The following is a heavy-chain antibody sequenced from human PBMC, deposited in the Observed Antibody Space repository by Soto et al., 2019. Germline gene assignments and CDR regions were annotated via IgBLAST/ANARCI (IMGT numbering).Heavy chain of an antibody. V-gene: IGHV3-23*01. CDR3: AKGGWLFRYYMDV. Sequence: GGSLRLSCAASGFTFSSYAMSWVRQAPGKGLEWVSAISGSGGSAYYADSVKGRFTISRDNSKNTLYLQMNSLRAEDTAVYYCAKGGWLFRYYMDVWGKGTTVTVSS. J-gene: IGHJ6*03. CDR1: GFTFSSYA. D-gene: IGHD3-10*01. CDR2: ISGSGGSA.